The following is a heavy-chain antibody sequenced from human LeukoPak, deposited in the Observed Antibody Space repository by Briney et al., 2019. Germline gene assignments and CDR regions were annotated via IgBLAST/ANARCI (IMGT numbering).Heavy chain of an antibody. V-gene: IGHV4-39*01. Sequence: SETLSLTCTVSGGSISSSSYYWGWIRQPPGKGLEWIGSIYYSGSTYYNPSLESRVTISVDTSKNQFSLKLSSVTAADTAVYYCARLYYDFWSGYYFDYWGQGTLVTVSS. CDR1: GGSISSSSYY. J-gene: IGHJ4*02. CDR3: ARLYYDFWSGYYFDY. CDR2: IYYSGST. D-gene: IGHD3-3*01.